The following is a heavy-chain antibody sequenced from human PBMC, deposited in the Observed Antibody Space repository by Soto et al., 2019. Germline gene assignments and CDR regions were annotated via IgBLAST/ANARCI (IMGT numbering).Heavy chain of an antibody. Sequence: QVQLVQSGAEVKKPGASVKVSCKASGYMFSTYDINRVRQAPGQELEWMGWLNPNIGNTGYAQKFQGRVTMTRNTSINTAYMEVSSLGSDDTAVYYCARDHRYNWNDEGWFDPWGQGTLGTVSS. D-gene: IGHD1-20*01. V-gene: IGHV1-8*01. CDR3: ARDHRYNWNDEGWFDP. J-gene: IGHJ5*02. CDR2: LNPNIGNT. CDR1: GYMFSTYD.